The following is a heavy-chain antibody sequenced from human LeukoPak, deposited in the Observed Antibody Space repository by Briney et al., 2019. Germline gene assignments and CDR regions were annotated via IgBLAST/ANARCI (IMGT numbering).Heavy chain of an antibody. CDR2: IYTSGST. V-gene: IGHV4-61*02. D-gene: IGHD3-3*01. CDR1: GGSISSGSYY. CDR3: ARGQAIFGVVNWFDP. Sequence: SQTLSLTCTVSGGSISSGSYYWSWIRPPAGKGLEWIGRIYTSGSTNYNPSLKSRVTISVDTSKNQFSLKLSSVTAADTAVYYCARGQAIFGVVNWFDPWGQGTLVTVSS. J-gene: IGHJ5*02.